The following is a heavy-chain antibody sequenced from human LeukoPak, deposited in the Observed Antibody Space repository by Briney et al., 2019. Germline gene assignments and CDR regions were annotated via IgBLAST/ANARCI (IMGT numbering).Heavy chain of an antibody. CDR2: ISSSGSTI. CDR3: ARDARTNCGGDCYPDY. Sequence: GGSLRLFCAAPGFTFSSYEMNWVRQAPGKGLEWVSYISSSGSTIYYADSVKGRFTISRDNAKNSLYLQMNSLRAEDTAVYYCARDARTNCGGDCYPDYWGQGTLVTVSS. CDR1: GFTFSSYE. D-gene: IGHD2-21*02. J-gene: IGHJ4*02. V-gene: IGHV3-48*03.